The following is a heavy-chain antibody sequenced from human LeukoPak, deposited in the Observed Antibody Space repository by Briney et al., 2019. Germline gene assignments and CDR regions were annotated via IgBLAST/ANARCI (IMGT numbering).Heavy chain of an antibody. CDR3: ARSGRGYSGYDWSYYYMDV. D-gene: IGHD5-12*01. V-gene: IGHV4-59*01. CDR2: IYYSGST. Sequence: PSETLSLTCTVSGGSISSYYWSWIRQPPGKGLEWIGYIYYSGSTNYNPSLKSRVTISVDTSKNQFSLKLSSVTAADTAVYYCARSGRGYSGYDWSYYYMDVWGKGNTVTVSS. J-gene: IGHJ6*03. CDR1: GGSISSYY.